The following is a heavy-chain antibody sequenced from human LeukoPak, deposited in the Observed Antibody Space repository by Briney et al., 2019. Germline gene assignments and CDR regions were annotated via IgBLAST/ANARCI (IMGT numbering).Heavy chain of an antibody. V-gene: IGHV1-2*02. J-gene: IGHJ4*02. CDR1: GYTFTGYY. Sequence: GASVKVSCKASGYTFTGYYMHWVRQAPGQGLEWMGWINPNSGGTNYAQKFQGRVTMTRDTSISTAYMELSRLRSDDTAVYYCARWGDYYDSSGCLMNWGQGTLVTVSS. D-gene: IGHD3-22*01. CDR2: INPNSGGT. CDR3: ARWGDYYDSSGCLMN.